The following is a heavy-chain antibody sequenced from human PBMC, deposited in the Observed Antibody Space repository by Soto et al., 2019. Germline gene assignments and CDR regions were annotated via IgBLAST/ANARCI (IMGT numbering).Heavy chain of an antibody. J-gene: IGHJ5*02. V-gene: IGHV1-69*01. CDR1: GYGLFDYG. D-gene: IGHD3-22*01. Sequence: PLNGSWKTAGYGLFDYGISWVRQTPEQGLEWMGGINAFFGTANYAQKFQGRVTITADESTSTAYMELSSLRSEDTAVYYCGSHYYYDSSGYRHNWFDPWGQGTLVTVSS. CDR3: GSHYYYDSSGYRHNWFDP. CDR2: INAFFGTA.